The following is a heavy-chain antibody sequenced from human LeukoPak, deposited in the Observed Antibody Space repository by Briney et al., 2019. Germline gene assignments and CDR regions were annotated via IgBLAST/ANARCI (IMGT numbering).Heavy chain of an antibody. V-gene: IGHV3-20*04. D-gene: IGHD3-10*01. Sequence: GGSLRLSCAASGFNFVDYAMHWVRQAPGKGLEWVSGISLNGGASGYADSVRGRFTISRDNANNSISLQMNSLRVEDTALYYCVRSITMFQYWGQGTLVTVSS. CDR2: ISLNGGAS. J-gene: IGHJ1*01. CDR1: GFNFVDYA. CDR3: VRSITMFQY.